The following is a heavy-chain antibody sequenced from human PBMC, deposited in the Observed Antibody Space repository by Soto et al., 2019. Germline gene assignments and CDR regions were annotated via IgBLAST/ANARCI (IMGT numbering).Heavy chain of an antibody. Sequence: SETLSLTCSVSGGSISSYFWTWIRQPPGKGLEWIGYISSSGTTNYSPSLNSRVTMSVDTSKRQFSLQLTSVTAADTAVYYCARGSNNNWRWFDPWGQGTLVTVSS. V-gene: IGHV4-4*08. J-gene: IGHJ5*02. CDR2: ISSSGTT. CDR3: ARGSNNNWRWFDP. CDR1: GGSISSYF. D-gene: IGHD4-4*01.